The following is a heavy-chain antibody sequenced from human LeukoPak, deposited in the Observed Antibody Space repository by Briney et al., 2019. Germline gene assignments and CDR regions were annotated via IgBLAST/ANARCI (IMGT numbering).Heavy chain of an antibody. CDR2: IFSNDEK. V-gene: IGHV2-26*01. Sequence: SGPVLVKPTETLTLTCTVSGFSLSNARMGVSWIRQPPGKALEWLAHIFSNDEKSYCTSLKSRLTISKDTSKSQVVLTMANMDPVDTATYYCARIPEPWLVKYYFDYWGQGTLVTVSS. D-gene: IGHD6-19*01. J-gene: IGHJ4*02. CDR3: ARIPEPWLVKYYFDY. CDR1: GFSLSNARMG.